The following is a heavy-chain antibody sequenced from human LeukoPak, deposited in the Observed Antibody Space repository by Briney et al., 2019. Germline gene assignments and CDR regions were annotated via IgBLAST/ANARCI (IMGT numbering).Heavy chain of an antibody. J-gene: IGHJ4*02. CDR1: GGSISSSSYY. CDR2: IYYSGST. D-gene: IGHD3-3*01. CDR3: ARLVQLTSFDY. V-gene: IGHV4-39*07. Sequence: NPSETLSLTCTVSGGSISSSSYYWGWIRQPPGKGLEWIGSIYYSGSTYYNPSLKSRVTISVDTSKNQFSLKLSSVTAADTAVYYCARLVQLTSFDYWGQGTLVTVSS.